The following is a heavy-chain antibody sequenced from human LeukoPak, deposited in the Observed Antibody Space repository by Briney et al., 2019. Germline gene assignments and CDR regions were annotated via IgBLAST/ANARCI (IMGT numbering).Heavy chain of an antibody. CDR2: ISGSGGST. CDR3: AKAPFITMVRGVISSYFDY. J-gene: IGHJ4*02. CDR1: GFTFSSYA. Sequence: PGGSLRLSCAASGFTFSSYAMSWVRQAPGKGLEWVSAISGSGGSTYYADSVKGRFTISRDNSKNTLYLQMNSLRAEDTAVCYCAKAPFITMVRGVISSYFDYWGQGTLVTVSS. D-gene: IGHD3-10*01. V-gene: IGHV3-23*01.